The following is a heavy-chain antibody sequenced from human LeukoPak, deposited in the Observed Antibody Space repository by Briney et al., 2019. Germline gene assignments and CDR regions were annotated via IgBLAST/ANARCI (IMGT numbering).Heavy chain of an antibody. D-gene: IGHD6-13*01. CDR1: GFTFSSYS. CDR2: ISSSSSYI. J-gene: IGHJ4*02. V-gene: IGHV3-21*01. CDR3: AIYPWQKLGPDDFDY. Sequence: SGGSLRLSCAASGFTFSSYSMNWVRQAPGKGLEWVSSISSSSSYIYYADSVKGRFTISRDNAKNSLYLQMNSLRAEDTALYYCAIYPWQKLGPDDFDYGGQGTLVTVSS.